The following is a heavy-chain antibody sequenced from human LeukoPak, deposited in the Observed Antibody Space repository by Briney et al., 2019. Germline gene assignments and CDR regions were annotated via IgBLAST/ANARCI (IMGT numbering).Heavy chain of an antibody. V-gene: IGHV4-59*01. CDR2: IYYSGST. D-gene: IGHD6-13*01. CDR3: ARDSIAAAGPEAFDI. Sequence: SETLSLTCTVSGGSISSYYWSWIRQPPGKGLEWIGYIYYSGSTNYNPSLKSRVTISVDTSKNQFSLKLSSVTAADTAVYYCARDSIAAAGPEAFDIWGQGTMVTVSS. J-gene: IGHJ3*02. CDR1: GGSISSYY.